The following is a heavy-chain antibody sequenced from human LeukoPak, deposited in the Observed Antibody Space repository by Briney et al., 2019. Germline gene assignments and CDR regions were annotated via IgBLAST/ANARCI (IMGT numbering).Heavy chain of an antibody. CDR1: GGSISSGDYY. Sequence: SETLSLTCTVSGGSISSGDYYWSWIRQPPGKGLEWIGYIYYSGSTYYNPSLKSRVTISVDTSKDQFSLKLSSVTAADTAVYYCARLEKPRANSGWFDPWGQGTLVTVSS. CDR3: ARLEKPRANSGWFDP. D-gene: IGHD3-10*01. CDR2: IYYSGST. J-gene: IGHJ5*02. V-gene: IGHV4-30-4*01.